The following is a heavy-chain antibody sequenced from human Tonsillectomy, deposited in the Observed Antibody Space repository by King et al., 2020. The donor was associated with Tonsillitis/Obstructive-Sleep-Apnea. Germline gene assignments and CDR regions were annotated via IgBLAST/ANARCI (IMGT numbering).Heavy chain of an antibody. CDR1: XXXFXSXS. Sequence: VQLVESGGXLVKPGGXLRLSCAASXXXFXSXSMXWVRQAPGKXLEWVSFISSSSSYIYYADSVKGRFTISRDNAKNSLYLQMNSLRAEXTAVYYCARAGXXXXXXXXGXXTXVTV. CDR3: ARAGXXXXXXX. CDR2: ISSSSSYI. J-gene: IGHJ3*01. V-gene: IGHV3-21*01.